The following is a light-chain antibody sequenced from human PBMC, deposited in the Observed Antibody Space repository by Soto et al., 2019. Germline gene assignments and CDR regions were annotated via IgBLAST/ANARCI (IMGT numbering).Light chain of an antibody. J-gene: IGKJ1*01. CDR1: QSVLYSSNNKNY. Sequence: DIVMTQSPDSLAVSLGERATINCKSSQSVLYSSNNKNYLAWYQHKPGQPPKLLIYWASTRESGVPDRFSGSGSGKDFTLTISNLQDEDVAVYYCQQYYSTPGTFGQGTKVEIK. CDR3: QQYYSTPGT. V-gene: IGKV4-1*01. CDR2: WAS.